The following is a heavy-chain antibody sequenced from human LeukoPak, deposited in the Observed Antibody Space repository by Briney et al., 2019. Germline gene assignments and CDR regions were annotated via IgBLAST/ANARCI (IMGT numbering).Heavy chain of an antibody. Sequence: PSETLSLTCTVSGGSISSYYWGWIRQPPGKGLEWIGTVYHAGSNYNNPSLESRLTISMDTSKNQFSLKLTSVTVADTAVYYCARTYWAHDAFDIWGQGTMVTVSS. CDR3: ARTYWAHDAFDI. J-gene: IGHJ3*02. CDR1: GGSISSYY. CDR2: VYHAGSN. V-gene: IGHV4-38-2*02. D-gene: IGHD2-8*02.